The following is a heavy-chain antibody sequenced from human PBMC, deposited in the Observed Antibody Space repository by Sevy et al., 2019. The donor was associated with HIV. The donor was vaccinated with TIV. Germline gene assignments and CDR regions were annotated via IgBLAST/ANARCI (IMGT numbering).Heavy chain of an antibody. V-gene: IGHV3-30-3*01. Sequence: GGSLRLSCAASGFTFSSYAMHWVRQAPGKGLEWVAVISYDGSNKYYADSVKGRFTISRDNSKNTLYLQMNSLRAEDTAGYYCARGGVGYCSGGSCYLDYWGQGTLVTVSS. J-gene: IGHJ4*02. CDR2: ISYDGSNK. CDR3: ARGGVGYCSGGSCYLDY. D-gene: IGHD2-15*01. CDR1: GFTFSSYA.